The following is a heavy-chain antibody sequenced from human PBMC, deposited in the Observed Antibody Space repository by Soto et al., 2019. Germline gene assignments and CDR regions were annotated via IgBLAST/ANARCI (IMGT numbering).Heavy chain of an antibody. V-gene: IGHV3-23*01. CDR3: AKARAQYYDFWSGYPVDD. CDR1: GFTFSSYA. CDR2: ISGSGGST. D-gene: IGHD3-3*01. J-gene: IGHJ4*02. Sequence: PGGSLRLSCAASGFTFSSYAMSWVRQAPGKGLEWVSAISGSGGSTYYADSVKGRFTISRDNSKNTLYLQMNSLRAEDTAVYYCAKARAQYYDFWSGYPVDDWGQGALVTVS.